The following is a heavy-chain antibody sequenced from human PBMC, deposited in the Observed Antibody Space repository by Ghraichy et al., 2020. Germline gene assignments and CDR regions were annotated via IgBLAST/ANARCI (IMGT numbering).Heavy chain of an antibody. CDR1: GFTFSSYW. V-gene: IGHV3-74*01. CDR2: INSDGSST. Sequence: GGSLRLSCAASGFTFSSYWMHWVRQAPGKGLVWVSRINSDGSSTSYADSVKGRFTISRDNAKNTLYLQMNSLRAEDTAVYYCARGDIVVVVAAVLGGTFDYWGQGTLVTVSS. CDR3: ARGDIVVVVAAVLGGTFDY. J-gene: IGHJ4*02. D-gene: IGHD2-15*01.